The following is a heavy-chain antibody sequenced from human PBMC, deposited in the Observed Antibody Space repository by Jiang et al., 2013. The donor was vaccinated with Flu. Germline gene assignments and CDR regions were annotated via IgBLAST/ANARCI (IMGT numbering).Heavy chain of an antibody. CDR3: ARPHYGGNRYDAFDI. V-gene: IGHV1-69*04. Sequence: SGAEVKKPGSSVKVSCKASGGTFSSYAISWVRQAPGQGLEWMGGIIPILGIANYAQKFQGRVTITADKSTSTAYMELSSLRSEDTAVYYCARPHYGGNRYDAFDIWAKGQWSPSL. D-gene: IGHD4-23*01. CDR2: IIPILGIA. J-gene: IGHJ3*02. CDR1: GGTFSSYA.